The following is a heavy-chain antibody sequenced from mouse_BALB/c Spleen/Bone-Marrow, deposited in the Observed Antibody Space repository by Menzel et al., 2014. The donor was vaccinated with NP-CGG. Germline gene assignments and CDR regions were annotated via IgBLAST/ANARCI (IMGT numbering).Heavy chain of an antibody. D-gene: IGHD2-10*02. V-gene: IGHV1-63*02. CDR2: IYPGGGYT. CDR3: AREEYGNYDRFIDY. Sequence: VQLQQSGAELVRPGTSVKISCKASGYTFTNYWLSWVKQRPGHGLEWIGDIYPGGGYTNFNERFKGKATPTADTSSSTAYMQLSSLTSEDSAVYFCAREEYGNYDRFIDYWGQGTTLTVSS. CDR1: GYTFTNYW. J-gene: IGHJ2*01.